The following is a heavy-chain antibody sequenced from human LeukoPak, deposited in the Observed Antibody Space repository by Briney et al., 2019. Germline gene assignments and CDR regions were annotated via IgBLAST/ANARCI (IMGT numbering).Heavy chain of an antibody. V-gene: IGHV3-23*01. CDR1: GFTFSSYA. D-gene: IGHD2-15*01. Sequence: PGESLRLSCAASGFTFSSYAMSWVRQAPGKGLEWVSAISGSGGSTYYADSVKGRFTISRDNSKNTLYLQMNSLRAEDTAVYYCANGGYCSGGSCYTLKIDYWGQGTLVTVSS. CDR3: ANGGYCSGGSCYTLKIDY. CDR2: ISGSGGST. J-gene: IGHJ4*02.